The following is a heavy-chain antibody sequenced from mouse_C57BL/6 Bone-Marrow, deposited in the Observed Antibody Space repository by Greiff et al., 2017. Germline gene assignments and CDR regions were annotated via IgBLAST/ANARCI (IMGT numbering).Heavy chain of an antibody. D-gene: IGHD2-1*01. CDR1: GYTFTDYY. Sequence: EVKLQQSGPELVKPGASVKISCKASGYTFTDYYMNWVKQSHGKSLEWIGDINPNNGGTSYNQKFKGKATLTVDKSSSTAYMELRSLTSEDSAVYYCAVIYYGNYEDYFDYWGQGTTLTVSS. V-gene: IGHV1-26*01. CDR2: INPNNGGT. J-gene: IGHJ2*01. CDR3: AVIYYGNYEDYFDY.